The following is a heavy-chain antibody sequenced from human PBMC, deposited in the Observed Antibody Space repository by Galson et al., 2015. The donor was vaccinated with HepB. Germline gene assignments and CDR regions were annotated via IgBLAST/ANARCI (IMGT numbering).Heavy chain of an antibody. J-gene: IGHJ4*02. D-gene: IGHD3-3*01. CDR2: IFSNDEK. CDR3: ARTHYDFWSGYYKSGQYYFDY. V-gene: IGHV2-26*01. CDR1: GFSLSNARMG. Sequence: PALVKPTQTLTLTCTVSGFSLSNARMGVSWIRQPPGKALEWLAHIFSNDEKSYSTSLKSRLTISKDTSKSQVVLTMTNMDPVDTATYYCARTHYDFWSGYYKSGQYYFDYWGQGTLVTVSS.